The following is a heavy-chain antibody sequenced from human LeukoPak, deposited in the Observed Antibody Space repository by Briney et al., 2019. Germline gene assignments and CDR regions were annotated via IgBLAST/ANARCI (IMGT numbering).Heavy chain of an antibody. CDR3: AKSLGDYVWGSYLFDY. V-gene: IGHV3-74*01. CDR2: INGDGSTT. J-gene: IGHJ4*02. CDR1: GFTFSSYW. D-gene: IGHD3-16*02. Sequence: PGGSLRLSCAASGFTFSSYWMHWVRQAPGEGLVWVSHINGDGSTTTYADSVKGRFTISRDNAKNTLYLQMNSLRAEDTAVYYCAKSLGDYVWGSYLFDYWGQGTLVTVSS.